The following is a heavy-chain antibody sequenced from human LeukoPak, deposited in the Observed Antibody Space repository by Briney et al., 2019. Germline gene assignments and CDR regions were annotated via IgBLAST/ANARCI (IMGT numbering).Heavy chain of an antibody. CDR2: MSAYNGNT. Sequence: ASVKVSCKASGYTFTSYGISWGRQAPGQGLEWRGWMSAYNGNTTYAQKLQGRVTMTTDTSTSTAYMELRSLRSDDTAVYYCARGRFVDTAMVRLDAFDIWGQGTMVTVSS. CDR3: ARGRFVDTAMVRLDAFDI. V-gene: IGHV1-18*04. D-gene: IGHD5-18*01. CDR1: GYTFTSYG. J-gene: IGHJ3*02.